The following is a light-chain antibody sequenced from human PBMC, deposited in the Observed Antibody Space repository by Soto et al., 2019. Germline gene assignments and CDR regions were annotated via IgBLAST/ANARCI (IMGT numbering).Light chain of an antibody. V-gene: IGKV3-15*01. J-gene: IGKJ5*01. Sequence: EIVLTQSPGTLSLSPGERATLSCRASQSVSIHLAWYQQKPGQAPRLLTYDTSTRATGIPARFSGSGSGTEFTLTISSLQSEDFAVYYCQQYSNWPPITFGQGTRLEI. CDR1: QSVSIH. CDR2: DTS. CDR3: QQYSNWPPIT.